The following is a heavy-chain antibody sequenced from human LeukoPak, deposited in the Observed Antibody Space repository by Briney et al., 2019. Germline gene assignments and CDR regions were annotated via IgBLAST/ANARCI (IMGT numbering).Heavy chain of an antibody. Sequence: GESLKISCKGSGYSFASYWIGWVRPMPGKGLEWMGIIYPGDSYTRYSPSFQGQVTLSADKSISTAYLQWSSLKASDTAMYYCARADAKYSYGSYYFYYGMDVWGQGTTVTVSS. D-gene: IGHD5-18*01. V-gene: IGHV5-51*01. CDR1: GYSFASYW. J-gene: IGHJ6*02. CDR3: ARADAKYSYGSYYFYYGMDV. CDR2: IYPGDSYT.